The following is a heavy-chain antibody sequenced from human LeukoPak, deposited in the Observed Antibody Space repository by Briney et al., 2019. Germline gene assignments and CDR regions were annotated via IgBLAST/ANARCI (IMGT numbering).Heavy chain of an antibody. CDR2: IYTSGST. Sequence: PSETLSLTCTVSGGSISSGSYYWSWIRQPAGKGLEWIGRIYTSGSTNYNPSLKSRVTISVDTSKNQFSLKLSSVTAADTAVYYCARELVVPAATFDCWGQGTLVTVSS. D-gene: IGHD2-2*01. J-gene: IGHJ4*02. CDR3: ARELVVPAATFDC. V-gene: IGHV4-61*02. CDR1: GGSISSGSYY.